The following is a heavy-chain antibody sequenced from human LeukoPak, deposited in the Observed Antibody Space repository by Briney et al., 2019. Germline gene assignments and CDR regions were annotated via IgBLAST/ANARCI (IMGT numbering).Heavy chain of an antibody. Sequence: PGRSLRLSCAASGFTFSSYNMNWVRQAPGKGLEWVSSITSSSNYIYYADSVKGRFTISRDNAENSLYLQMNSLRAEDTTVYYCARDCWDYGSGSYCGIDYWGQGTLVTVSS. CDR2: ITSSSNYI. CDR1: GFTFSSYN. V-gene: IGHV3-21*03. J-gene: IGHJ4*02. CDR3: ARDCWDYGSGSYCGIDY. D-gene: IGHD3-10*01.